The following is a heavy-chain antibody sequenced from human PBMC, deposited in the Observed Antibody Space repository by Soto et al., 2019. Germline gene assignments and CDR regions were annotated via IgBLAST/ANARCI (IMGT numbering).Heavy chain of an antibody. Sequence: PGGSLRLSCAASGFKFDDYAMHWVRQVPGKGLEYVSGISWNSDALDYVDSVKGRFTISRDNAKNSLYLEMNNLRVEDTALYYCAKGAIQLWFTVDFLGQGTMVTVYS. CDR1: GFKFDDYA. CDR2: ISWNSDAL. D-gene: IGHD2-21*01. CDR3: AKGAIQLWFTVDF. J-gene: IGHJ4*02. V-gene: IGHV3-9*01.